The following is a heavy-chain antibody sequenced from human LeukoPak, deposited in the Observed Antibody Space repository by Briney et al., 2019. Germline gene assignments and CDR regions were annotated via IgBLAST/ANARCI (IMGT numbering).Heavy chain of an antibody. D-gene: IGHD5-18*01. Sequence: SETLSLTCAVYGGSFSGYYWSWIRQPPGKGLEWIGEINHSGSTNYNPSLKSRVTISVDTSKNQFSLKLSSVTAADTAVYYCARAAGYSYGTGDWFDPWGQGTLVTVSS. CDR3: ARAAGYSYGTGDWFDP. J-gene: IGHJ5*02. V-gene: IGHV4-34*01. CDR2: INHSGST. CDR1: GGSFSGYY.